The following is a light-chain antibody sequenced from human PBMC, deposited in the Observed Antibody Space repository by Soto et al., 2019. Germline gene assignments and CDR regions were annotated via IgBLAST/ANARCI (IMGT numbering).Light chain of an antibody. J-gene: IGLJ1*01. Sequence: QSALTQPPSASGSPGQSVTISCTGTSSDVGGYNYVSWYQVKPGKAPKLIIYEVNRRPEGAPYRFSGSKSGNTASLTVSGLQAEDEGDYYCFSYADTNNFVFGSGTKLTVL. CDR2: EVN. CDR3: FSYADTNNFV. CDR1: SSDVGGYNY. V-gene: IGLV2-8*01.